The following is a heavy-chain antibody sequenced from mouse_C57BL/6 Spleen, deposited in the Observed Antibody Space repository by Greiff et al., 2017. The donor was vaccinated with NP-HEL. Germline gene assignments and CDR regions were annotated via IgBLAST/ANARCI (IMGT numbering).Heavy chain of an antibody. CDR1: GFTFSDYG. Sequence: EVQVVESGGGLVKPGGSLKLSCAASGFTFSDYGMHWVRQAPEKGLEWVAYISSGSSTIYYADTVKGRFTISRDNAKNTLFLQMTSLRSEDTAMYYCARRRAYDGSWYFDVWGTGTTVTVSS. CDR2: ISSGSSTI. V-gene: IGHV5-17*01. D-gene: IGHD2-3*01. CDR3: ARRRAYDGSWYFDV. J-gene: IGHJ1*03.